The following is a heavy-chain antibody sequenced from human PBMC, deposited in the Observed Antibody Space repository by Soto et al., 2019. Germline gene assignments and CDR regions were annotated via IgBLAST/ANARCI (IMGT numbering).Heavy chain of an antibody. D-gene: IGHD3-22*01. CDR1: GGSISSSSYY. V-gene: IGHV4-39*01. Sequence: SETLSLTCTVSGGSISSSSYYWGWIRQPPGKGLEWIGSIYYSGSTYYNPSLKSRVTISVDTSKNQFSLKLSSVTAADTAVYYCARLYDSSGYYYVVNWFDPWGQGTLVTVSS. CDR3: ARLYDSSGYYYVVNWFDP. CDR2: IYYSGST. J-gene: IGHJ5*02.